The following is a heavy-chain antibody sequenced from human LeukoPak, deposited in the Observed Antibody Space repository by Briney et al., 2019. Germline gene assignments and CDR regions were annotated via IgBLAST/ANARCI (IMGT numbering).Heavy chain of an antibody. V-gene: IGHV4-59*08. D-gene: IGHD2/OR15-2a*01. CDR1: GGSISSYY. J-gene: IGHJ4*02. CDR2: ISYSGFT. CDR3: AGHRPRNTVDF. Sequence: SETLSLTCTVSGGSISSYYWSWIRQPPGKGLEWIGYISYSGFTNYNPSLKSRVTISLDTSKNQFSLKLTSVTAADTAVYYCAGHRPRNTVDFWGQGTLVTVSS.